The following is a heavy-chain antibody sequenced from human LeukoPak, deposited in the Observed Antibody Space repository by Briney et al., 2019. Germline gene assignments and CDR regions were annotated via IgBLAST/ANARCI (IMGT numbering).Heavy chain of an antibody. J-gene: IGHJ6*02. CDR2: IYYSGST. CDR3: ARARGNHPVTQADYYYYGMDV. V-gene: IGHV4-30-4*01. CDR1: GGSISSGDYY. D-gene: IGHD4-17*01. Sequence: SQTLSLTCTVSGGSISSGDYYWSWIRQPPGKGLEWIGYIYYSGSTYYNPSLKSRLTISVDTSKNQFSLKLSSVTAADTAVYYCARARGNHPVTQADYYYYGMDVWGQGTTVTVSS.